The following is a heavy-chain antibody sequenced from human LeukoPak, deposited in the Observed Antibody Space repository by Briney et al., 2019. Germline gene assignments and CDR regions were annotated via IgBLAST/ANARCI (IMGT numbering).Heavy chain of an antibody. CDR3: ARGLAHGGIANWFDP. CDR2: TFSSGST. CDR1: GGSLNSFSHY. J-gene: IGHJ5*02. D-gene: IGHD2-21*01. V-gene: IGHV4-39*06. Sequence: SETLSLICSVPGGSLNSFSHYWAWIRQPPGKGLEWIGCTFSSGSTYYNPSLQSRVTFSLDKSNNHFALKLTSLTAADTAVYYCARGLAHGGIANWFDPWGQGTLVTVSS.